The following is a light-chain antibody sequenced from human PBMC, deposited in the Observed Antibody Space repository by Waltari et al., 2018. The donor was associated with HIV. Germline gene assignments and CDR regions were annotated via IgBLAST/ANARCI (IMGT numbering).Light chain of an antibody. CDR3: SSYTLSSSWV. CDR1: NSDIGVYNF. CDR2: DVK. J-gene: IGLJ3*02. V-gene: IGLV2-14*03. Sequence: QSALTQPASVSGSPGQSITISCTGTNSDIGVYNFVSWYQQHPGKAPKLIIYDVKRRPSGVSDRFSASKSGNTGSLTISGLQAEDEADYYCSSYTLSSSWVFGGGTKLTVL.